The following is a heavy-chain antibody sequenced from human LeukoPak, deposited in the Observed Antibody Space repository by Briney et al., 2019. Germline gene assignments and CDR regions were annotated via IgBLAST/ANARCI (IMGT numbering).Heavy chain of an antibody. CDR1: GFTFSDYS. V-gene: IGHV3-48*04. CDR2: ISGRSSTI. Sequence: PGGSLRLSCAASGFTFSDYSMNWVRQAPGKGLERISYISGRSSTIYYADSVKGRFTISRDNAKNSLYLQMNSLRAEDTAVYYCARDLGGWYVNWFDPWGQGTLVTVSS. D-gene: IGHD6-19*01. J-gene: IGHJ5*02. CDR3: ARDLGGWYVNWFDP.